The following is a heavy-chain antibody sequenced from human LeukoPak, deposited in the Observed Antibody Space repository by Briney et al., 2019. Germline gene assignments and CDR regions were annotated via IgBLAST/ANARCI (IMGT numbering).Heavy chain of an antibody. CDR2: INPNSGGT. D-gene: IGHD2-2*02. CDR1: GYTFTGYY. V-gene: IGHV1-2*02. J-gene: IGHJ4*02. CDR3: ASSGYCSSTSCYTDY. Sequence: ASVKVSCKASGYTFTGYYMYWVRQAPGQGLEWMGWINPNSGGTNYAQKFQGRVTMTRDTSISTAYMELSRLRSDDTAVYYCASSGYCSSTSCYTDYWGQGTLVTVSS.